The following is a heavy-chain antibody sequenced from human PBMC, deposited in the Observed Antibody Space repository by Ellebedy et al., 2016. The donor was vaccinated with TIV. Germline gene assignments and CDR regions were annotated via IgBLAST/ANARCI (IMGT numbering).Heavy chain of an antibody. V-gene: IGHV1-69*04. J-gene: IGHJ5*02. Sequence: AASVKVSCKASGGTFSSYAISWVRQAPGQGLEWMGRIIPILGIANYAQKFQGRVTMTRDTSTSTVYMELSSLRSEDTAVYYCARGLWFDPWGQGTLVTVSS. D-gene: IGHD4-11*01. CDR2: IIPILGIA. CDR1: GGTFSSYA. CDR3: ARGLWFDP.